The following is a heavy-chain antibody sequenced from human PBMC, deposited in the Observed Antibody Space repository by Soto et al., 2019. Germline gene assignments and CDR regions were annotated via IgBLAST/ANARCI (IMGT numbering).Heavy chain of an antibody. Sequence: GGSLRLSCAASGFTFSSYAMSWVRQAPGKGLEWVSAISGSGGSTYYADSVKGRFTISRDNSKNTLYLQMNSLRAEDTAVYYCARTYGYGYDAFDIWGQGTMVTVSS. V-gene: IGHV3-23*01. CDR1: GFTFSSYA. D-gene: IGHD5-18*01. J-gene: IGHJ3*02. CDR2: ISGSGGST. CDR3: ARTYGYGYDAFDI.